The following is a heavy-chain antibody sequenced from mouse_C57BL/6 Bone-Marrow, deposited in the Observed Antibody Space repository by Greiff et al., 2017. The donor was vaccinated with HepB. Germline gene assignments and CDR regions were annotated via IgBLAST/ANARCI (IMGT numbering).Heavy chain of an antibody. V-gene: IGHV1-85*01. D-gene: IGHD1-1*01. CDR1: GYTFTSYD. J-gene: IGHJ1*03. CDR3: ARPVITTVVATDWYFDV. Sequence: QVQLKESGPELVKPGASVKLSCKASGYTFTSYDINWVKQRPGQGLEWIGWIYPRDGSTKYNEKFKGKATLTVDTSSSTAYMELHSLTSEDSAVYFCARPVITTVVATDWYFDVWGTGTTVTVSS. CDR2: IYPRDGST.